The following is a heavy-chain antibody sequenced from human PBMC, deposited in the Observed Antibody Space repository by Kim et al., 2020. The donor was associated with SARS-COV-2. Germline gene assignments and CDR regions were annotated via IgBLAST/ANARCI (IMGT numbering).Heavy chain of an antibody. V-gene: IGHV4-39*01. J-gene: IGHJ4*02. CDR1: GGSISSSSYY. D-gene: IGHD6-13*01. CDR3: ARGIAAAATGY. CDR2: IYYSGST. Sequence: SQTLSLTCPVSGGSISSSSYYWGWIRQPPGKGLEWIGSIYYSGSTYYNPSLKSRVTISVDTSKNQFSLKLSSVTAADTAVYYCARGIAAAATGYWGQGTLVTVSS.